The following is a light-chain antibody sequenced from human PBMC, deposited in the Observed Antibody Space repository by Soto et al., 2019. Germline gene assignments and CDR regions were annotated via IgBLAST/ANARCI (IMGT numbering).Light chain of an antibody. CDR2: DAS. V-gene: IGKV3-11*01. CDR1: QNVSSY. J-gene: IGKJ4*01. Sequence: EIVLTQSPATLSLSPGERATLSCRASQNVSSYLAWYQQKPGQAPRLLIYDASNRAIGIPARFSGSGSGTDFTLTISSLQPEDFAVYFSQQRSNWHRLTFGGGTKVEI. CDR3: QQRSNWHRLT.